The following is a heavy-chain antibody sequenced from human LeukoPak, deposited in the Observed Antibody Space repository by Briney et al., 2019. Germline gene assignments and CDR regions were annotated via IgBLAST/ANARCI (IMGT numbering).Heavy chain of an antibody. V-gene: IGHV1-18*01. J-gene: IGHJ4*02. CDR1: GYTFTSYG. D-gene: IGHD6-19*01. CDR2: ISAYNGNT. Sequence: ASVKVSCKASGYTFTSYGISWVRQAPGQGLEWMGWISAYNGNTNYAQKLQGRVTMTTDTSTSTAYMELRSLRSEDTAVYYCARWAGSVNSGGWSGPFDYWGQGTQVTVSS. CDR3: ARWAGSVNSGGWSGPFDY.